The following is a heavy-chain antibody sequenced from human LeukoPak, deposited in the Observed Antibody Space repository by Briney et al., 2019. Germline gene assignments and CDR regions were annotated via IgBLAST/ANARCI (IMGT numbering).Heavy chain of an antibody. CDR2: IRYDGRNK. CDR1: GFTFSSYG. V-gene: IGHV3-30*02. J-gene: IGHJ4*02. D-gene: IGHD3-22*01. CDR3: AKDGLNLYYYDSSGYLVD. Sequence: GGSLRLSCAPSGFTFSSYGMHWVRQAPLKGLEWVAFIRYDGRNKYYADSVKGRFTISRDNSKNTLYLQMNSLRAEDTAVYYCAKDGLNLYYYDSSGYLVDWGQGTLVTVSS.